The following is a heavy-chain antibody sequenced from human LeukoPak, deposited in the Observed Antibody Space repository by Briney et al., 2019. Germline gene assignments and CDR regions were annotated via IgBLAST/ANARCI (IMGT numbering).Heavy chain of an antibody. CDR2: IIPILGIA. CDR3: ARDTLYDILTGSHTIYYGMDV. V-gene: IGHV1-69*04. D-gene: IGHD3-9*01. Sequence: GASVKVSCKASGYTFTSYGISWVRQAPGQGLEWMGRIIPILGIANYAQKFQGRVTITADKSTSTAYMELSSLRSEDTAVYYCARDTLYDILTGSHTIYYGMDVWGQGTTVTVSS. CDR1: GYTFTSYG. J-gene: IGHJ6*02.